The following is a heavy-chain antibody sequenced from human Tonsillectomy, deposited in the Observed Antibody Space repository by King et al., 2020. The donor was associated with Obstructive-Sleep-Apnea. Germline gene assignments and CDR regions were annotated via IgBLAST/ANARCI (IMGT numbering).Heavy chain of an antibody. V-gene: IGHV3-7*01. CDR2: INEDGIEK. D-gene: IGHD1-1*01. J-gene: IGHJ4*02. CDR1: GFIFSSHW. Sequence: VQLVESGGGLVQPGGSLRLSCEDSGFIFSSHWISRVRQAPGKGLEWVASINEDGIEKYYVDSVKGRFTISRDNAKHSLYLQMNSLTGEDAAVYYCARDVSTGAFDYWGQGALVSVSS. CDR3: ARDVSTGAFDY.